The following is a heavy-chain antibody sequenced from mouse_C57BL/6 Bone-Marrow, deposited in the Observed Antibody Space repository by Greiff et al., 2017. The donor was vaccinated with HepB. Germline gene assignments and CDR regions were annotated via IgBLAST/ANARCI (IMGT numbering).Heavy chain of an antibody. Sequence: QVQLQQSGPGLVQPSQSLSITCTVSGFSLTSYGVHWVRQSPGKGLEWLGVIWRGGSTDYNAAFMSRLSITKDNSKSQVFFKMNSLQADDTAIYYCAKTELASYWYFEVWGTGTTGTVSS. CDR1: GFSLTSYG. J-gene: IGHJ1*03. V-gene: IGHV2-5*01. CDR3: AKTELASYWYFEV. CDR2: IWRGGST. D-gene: IGHD1-2*01.